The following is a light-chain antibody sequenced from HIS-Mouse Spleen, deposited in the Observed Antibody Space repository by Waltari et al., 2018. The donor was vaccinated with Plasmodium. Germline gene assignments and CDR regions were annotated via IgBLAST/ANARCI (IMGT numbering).Light chain of an antibody. CDR2: AGS. CDR1: SSDVGSYNL. V-gene: IGLV2-23*03. CDR3: CSYAGSSTFV. J-gene: IGLJ3*02. Sequence: QSALTQPASVSGSPGQSITISCPGTSSDVGSYNLVSWYQQHPGKAPKLMIYAGSKRPSGVSNRFSGSKSGNTASRTISGLQAEDEADYYCCSYAGSSTFVFGGGTKLTVL.